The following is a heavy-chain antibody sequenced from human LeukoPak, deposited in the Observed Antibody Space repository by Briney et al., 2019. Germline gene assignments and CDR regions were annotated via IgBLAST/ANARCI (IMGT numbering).Heavy chain of an antibody. CDR2: TSYDGSNK. CDR3: AKDRNEYSSSWYQVDY. Sequence: GGSLRLSCAASGLTFSSYGMHWVRQAPGKGLEWVAVTSYDGSNKYYADSVKGRFTISRDNSKNTLYLQMNSLRVEDTAVYYCAKDRNEYSSSWYQVDYWGQGTLVTVSS. CDR1: GLTFSSYG. J-gene: IGHJ4*02. D-gene: IGHD6-13*01. V-gene: IGHV3-30*18.